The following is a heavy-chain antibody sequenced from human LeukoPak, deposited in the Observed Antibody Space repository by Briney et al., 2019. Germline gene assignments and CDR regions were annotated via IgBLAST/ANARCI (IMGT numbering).Heavy chain of an antibody. V-gene: IGHV3-7*01. J-gene: IGHJ1*01. CDR1: GFTFSSYW. D-gene: IGHD4-17*01. CDR2: IKQDGSEK. CDR3: ASGLYGDYAKYFQH. Sequence: QPGGSLRLSCAASGFTFSSYWMSWVRQAPGKGLEWVANIKQDGSEKYYVDSVKGRFTISRDNAKNSLYLQMNSLRAEDTAVYYCASGLYGDYAKYFQHWGQGTLVTVSS.